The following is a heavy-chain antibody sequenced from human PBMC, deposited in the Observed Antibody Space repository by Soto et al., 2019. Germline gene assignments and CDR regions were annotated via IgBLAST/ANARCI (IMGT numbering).Heavy chain of an antibody. V-gene: IGHV3-11*06. CDR2: ISSSSSYT. D-gene: IGHD3-3*01. CDR1: GFTFSDYY. CDR3: ARGRRETYYDFWSGYPPHYYYGMDV. Sequence: QVQLVESGGGLVKPGGSLRLSCAASGFTFSDYYMSWIRQAPGKGLEWVSYISSSSSYTNYADSVKGRFTISRDNAKNSLYLQMNSLRAEDTAVYYCARGRRETYYDFWSGYPPHYYYGMDVWGQGTTVTVSS. J-gene: IGHJ6*01.